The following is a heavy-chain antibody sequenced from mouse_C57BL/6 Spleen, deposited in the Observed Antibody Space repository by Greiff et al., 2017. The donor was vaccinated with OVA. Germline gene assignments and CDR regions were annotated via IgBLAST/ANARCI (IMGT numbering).Heavy chain of an antibody. D-gene: IGHD2-4*01. CDR2: IHPNSGST. Sequence: QVQLQQPGAELVKPGASVKLSCKASGYTFTSYWMHWVKQRPGQGLEWIGMIHPNSGSTNYNEKFKSKATLTVDKSSSTAYMELSSLTSEDSAVYYCARGDYDYLFDYWGKGTTLTVSS. CDR3: ARGDYDYLFDY. J-gene: IGHJ2*01. CDR1: GYTFTSYW. V-gene: IGHV1-64*01.